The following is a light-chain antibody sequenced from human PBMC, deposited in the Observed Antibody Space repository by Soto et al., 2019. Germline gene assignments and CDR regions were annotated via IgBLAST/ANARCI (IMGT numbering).Light chain of an antibody. CDR2: DSS. Sequence: EVVLTQSPGTLSLSPGERATLSCRASQSVSNNYLAWYQQKRGQAPRLLIHDSSNRATGIPARFSGSGSGTDFSLIISSLEPEDFAVYYCQQRSVWPLTFGGGTKVDIK. J-gene: IGKJ4*01. CDR1: QSVSNNY. CDR3: QQRSVWPLT. V-gene: IGKV3-11*01.